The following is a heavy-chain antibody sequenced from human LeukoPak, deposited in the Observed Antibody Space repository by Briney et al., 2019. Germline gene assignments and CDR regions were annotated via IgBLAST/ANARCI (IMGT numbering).Heavy chain of an antibody. CDR3: AKDLEKMQGFGGGIDY. CDR2: ISYDGSNK. J-gene: IGHJ4*02. D-gene: IGHD3-10*01. CDR1: GFTFSSYG. V-gene: IGHV3-30*18. Sequence: GGSLRLSCAASGFTFSSYGMHWVRQAPGKGLEWVAVISYDGSNKYYADSVKGRFTISRDNSKNTLYLQMNSMRAEDTAVYYCAKDLEKMQGFGGGIDYWGQGTLVTVSS.